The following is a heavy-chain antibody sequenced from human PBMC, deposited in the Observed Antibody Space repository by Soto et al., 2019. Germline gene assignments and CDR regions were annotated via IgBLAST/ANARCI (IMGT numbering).Heavy chain of an antibody. Sequence: PSETLSLTCAVYGGSFSGYYWSWIRQPPGKGLEWIGEINHSGSTNYNPSLKSRVTISVDTSKNQFSLKLSSVTAADTAVYYCARARPKIQLWLSGFDYWGQGTLVTV. CDR2: INHSGST. CDR1: GGSFSGYY. CDR3: ARARPKIQLWLSGFDY. V-gene: IGHV4-34*01. J-gene: IGHJ4*02. D-gene: IGHD5-18*01.